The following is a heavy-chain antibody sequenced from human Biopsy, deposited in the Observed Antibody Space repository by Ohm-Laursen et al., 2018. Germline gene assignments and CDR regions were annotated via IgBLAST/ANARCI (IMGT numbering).Heavy chain of an antibody. CDR1: GASVKTSGYF. CDR2: ISYNERT. V-gene: IGHV4-31*03. Sequence: SQTLSLTCSVSGASVKTSGYFWAWIRQRPGKGLEWIGYISYNERTHYNPSLTSRLVISFDTSNNRISLQLRSVSVADTAVYYCVREPKTGTAEAWYFDLWGRGSPVTVPS. CDR3: VREPKTGTAEAWYFDL. D-gene: IGHD3-9*01. J-gene: IGHJ2*01.